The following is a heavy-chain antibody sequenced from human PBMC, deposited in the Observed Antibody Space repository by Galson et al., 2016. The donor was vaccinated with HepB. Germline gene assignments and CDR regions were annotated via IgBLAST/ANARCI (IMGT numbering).Heavy chain of an antibody. D-gene: IGHD5-24*01. CDR1: DFSFSDFS. J-gene: IGHJ4*02. CDR2: ISYNGATT. Sequence: RLSCAASDFSFSDFSMHWVRQAPGKGLEWVALISYNGATTHYTTSVRGRFIISRDNSNNTLYLQMNTLTTDDTAVYYCARDFNEMAQMPFDYWGQGTLVTVSS. V-gene: IGHV3-30-3*01. CDR3: ARDFNEMAQMPFDY.